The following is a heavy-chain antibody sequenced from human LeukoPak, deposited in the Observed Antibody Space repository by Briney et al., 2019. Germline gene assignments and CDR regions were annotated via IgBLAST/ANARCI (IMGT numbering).Heavy chain of an antibody. CDR2: IYYSGST. CDR1: GGSISSSSYY. V-gene: IGHV4-39*01. D-gene: IGHD2-2*01. Sequence: SETLSLTCTVSGGSISSSSYYWGWIRQPPGKGLEWIGSIYYSGSTYYNPSLKSRVTISVDTSKNQFSLKLSSVTAADTAVYYCASPSPHCSSTSCPNRGFFDYWGQGTLVTVSS. J-gene: IGHJ4*02. CDR3: ASPSPHCSSTSCPNRGFFDY.